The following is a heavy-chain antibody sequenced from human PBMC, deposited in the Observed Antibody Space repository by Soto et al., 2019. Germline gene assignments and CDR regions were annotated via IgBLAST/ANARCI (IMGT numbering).Heavy chain of an antibody. J-gene: IGHJ5*02. CDR2: ISSGSGNI. V-gene: IGHV3-48*04. D-gene: IGHD3-10*01. CDR3: ARTYGTGSLNWFDP. Sequence: EVQLVESGGGLVQPGGSLRLSCAASGFIFSSYDMNWVRQAPGQGLEWVSYISSGSGNILYADTVKGRFTISRDNAKNSLYLQMNSLRAEDTAVYYCARTYGTGSLNWFDPWGQGTLVTVSS. CDR1: GFIFSSYD.